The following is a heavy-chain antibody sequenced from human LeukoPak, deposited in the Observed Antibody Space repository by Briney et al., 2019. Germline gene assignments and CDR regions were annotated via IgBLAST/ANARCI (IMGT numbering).Heavy chain of an antibody. D-gene: IGHD1-26*01. V-gene: IGHV4-31*03. CDR2: IYYSGST. J-gene: IGHJ4*02. CDR3: ARDRELLGLDY. Sequence: SETLSLTCTVSGGSISSGGYYWSWIRQHPGKGLEWIGYIYYSGSTYYNPSLKSRVTISVDTSKNQFSLELSSVTAADTAVYYCARDRELLGLDYWGQGTLVTVSS. CDR1: GGSISSGGYY.